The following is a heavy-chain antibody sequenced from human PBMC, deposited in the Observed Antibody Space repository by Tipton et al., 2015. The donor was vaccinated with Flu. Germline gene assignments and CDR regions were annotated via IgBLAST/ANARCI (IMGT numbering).Heavy chain of an antibody. J-gene: IGHJ3*02. Sequence: TLSLTCKVSSVSISSGGYYWGWIRQPPGKGLEWIGNIYHSGSTNYNPSLKSRVAISLDKSKNQFSLNLSSVTAADTAVYYCARVGAVTMVRGLAFDAFDIWGLGTIVAASS. CDR2: IYHSGST. D-gene: IGHD3-10*01. CDR3: ARVGAVTMVRGLAFDAFDI. V-gene: IGHV4-39*07. CDR1: SVSISSGGYY.